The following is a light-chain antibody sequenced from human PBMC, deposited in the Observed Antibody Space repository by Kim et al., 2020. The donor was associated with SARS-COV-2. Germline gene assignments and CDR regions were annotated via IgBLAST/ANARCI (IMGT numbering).Light chain of an antibody. CDR3: QQYDNLPLT. CDR2: DAS. J-gene: IGKJ4*01. Sequence: ASVGDRVTITCQASQDISNYLNWYHQKPGKAPKVLIFDASNLQTGVPSRFSGSRSGTDFTFSISSLQTEDIGTYFCQQYDNLPLTFGGGTKVDIK. CDR1: QDISNY. V-gene: IGKV1-33*01.